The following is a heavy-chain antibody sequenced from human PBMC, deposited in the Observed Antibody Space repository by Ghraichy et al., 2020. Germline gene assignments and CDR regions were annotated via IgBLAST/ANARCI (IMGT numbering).Heavy chain of an antibody. D-gene: IGHD3-22*01. Sequence: GGPLRLSCAASGFTFSRYWMSWVRQAPGKGLEWVANINKDGSDKYYVDSVKGRFTISRDNAKNSLYLQMNSLRAEDTAVYYCARILPFGYYYDSSGYYDYWGQGTLVTVSS. CDR2: INKDGSDK. V-gene: IGHV3-7*01. CDR1: GFTFSRYW. CDR3: ARILPFGYYYDSSGYYDY. J-gene: IGHJ4*02.